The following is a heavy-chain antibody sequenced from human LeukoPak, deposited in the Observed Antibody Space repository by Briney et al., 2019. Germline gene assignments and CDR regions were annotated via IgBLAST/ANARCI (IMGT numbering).Heavy chain of an antibody. CDR2: INPNSGGT. J-gene: IGHJ4*02. D-gene: IGHD6-13*01. V-gene: IGHV1-2*02. CDR1: GYTFTGYY. CDR3: ASTIAAAGLIDY. Sequence: GVLVKVSCKASGYTFTGYYMHWVRQAPGQGLEWMGWINPNSGGTNYAQKFQGRVTMTRDTSISTAYMELSRLRSDDTAVYYCASTIAAAGLIDYWGQRTLVTVSS.